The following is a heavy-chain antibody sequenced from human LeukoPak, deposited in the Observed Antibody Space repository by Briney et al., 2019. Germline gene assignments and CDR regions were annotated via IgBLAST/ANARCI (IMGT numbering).Heavy chain of an antibody. CDR3: AKDLRYCSGTSCYEASGMDV. D-gene: IGHD2-2*01. CDR2: TSYDGSDK. J-gene: IGHJ6*02. CDR1: GFTFSSNG. V-gene: IGHV3-30*18. Sequence: PGGSLRPSCAASGFTFSSNGMHWVRQAPGKGLEWVAATSYDGSDKYYADSVKGRFTISKDNSKNTLSLQMNSLRAEDTAVFFCAKDLRYCSGTSCYEASGMDVWGQGTTVTVSS.